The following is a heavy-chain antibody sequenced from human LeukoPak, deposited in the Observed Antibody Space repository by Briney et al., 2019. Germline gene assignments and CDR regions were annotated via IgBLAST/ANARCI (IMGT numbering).Heavy chain of an antibody. Sequence: ASVKASCKASEYTFTSYDINWVRQATGQGLEWMGWMNPNSGNTGYAQKFQGRVTMTRNTSISTAYMELSSLRSEDTAVYYCARGPLGCSSTSCYVGRDYYYGMDVWGQGTTVTVSS. D-gene: IGHD2-2*01. V-gene: IGHV1-8*01. CDR3: ARGPLGCSSTSCYVGRDYYYGMDV. CDR2: MNPNSGNT. CDR1: EYTFTSYD. J-gene: IGHJ6*02.